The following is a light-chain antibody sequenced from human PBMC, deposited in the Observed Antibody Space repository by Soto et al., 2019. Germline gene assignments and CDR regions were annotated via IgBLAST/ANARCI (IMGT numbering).Light chain of an antibody. Sequence: EIVLTQSPGTLSLSPGERATLSCRASQSVSSYLAWYQQKPGQAPRLLIYAASNRATGIPARFSGSGSGTDFTLTISSLEPEDFAVYYCQQRSNWLLTFGQGTRLEIK. J-gene: IGKJ5*01. CDR3: QQRSNWLLT. V-gene: IGKV3-11*01. CDR2: AAS. CDR1: QSVSSY.